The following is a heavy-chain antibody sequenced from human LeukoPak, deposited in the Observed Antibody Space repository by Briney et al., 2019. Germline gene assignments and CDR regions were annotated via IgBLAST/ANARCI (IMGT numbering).Heavy chain of an antibody. D-gene: IGHD3-16*02. Sequence: GGSLRLSCAASGFTFSNYAMHWVRQAPGKGLEWVAVISYDGSNKYYADSVKGRFTISRDNSKNTLYLQMNSLRAEDTAVYYCAKIGGVIVFWGQGTLVTVSS. J-gene: IGHJ4*02. CDR1: GFTFSNYA. CDR2: ISYDGSNK. V-gene: IGHV3-30*04. CDR3: AKIGGVIVF.